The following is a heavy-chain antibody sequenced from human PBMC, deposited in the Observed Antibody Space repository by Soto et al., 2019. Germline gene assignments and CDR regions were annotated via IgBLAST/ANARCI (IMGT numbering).Heavy chain of an antibody. Sequence: QVTVTESGPVLVKPTETLTLTCTVSGFSLSNAGLGVSWIRQPPGKALEWLAHIFSNDEKSYSTSLKSRLTISKDTDKSQVVLTMTNMDPVDTATYYCASTYSTSWYWFDPWGQGTLVTVSS. J-gene: IGHJ5*02. V-gene: IGHV2-26*04. CDR2: IFSNDEK. CDR3: ASTYSTSWYWFDP. CDR1: GFSLSNAGLG. D-gene: IGHD6-13*01.